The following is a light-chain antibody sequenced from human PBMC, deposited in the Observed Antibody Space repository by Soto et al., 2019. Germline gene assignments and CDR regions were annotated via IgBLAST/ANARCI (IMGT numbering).Light chain of an antibody. Sequence: EIVLTQSPGTLSLSPGERATLSCRASQSVSNSYLAWYQQKPGQGPRLLIYGASSRATGIPDRFSGSGSGTDFTLTISRLETEDFAVYYCQQYAGSPSTFGQGTKVDIK. CDR1: QSVSNSY. J-gene: IGKJ1*01. CDR3: QQYAGSPST. CDR2: GAS. V-gene: IGKV3-20*01.